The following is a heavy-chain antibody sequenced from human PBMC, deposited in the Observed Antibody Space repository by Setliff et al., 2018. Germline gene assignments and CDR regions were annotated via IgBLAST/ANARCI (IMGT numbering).Heavy chain of an antibody. CDR3: ATGGTYGSGSSYDY. CDR2: FDPEDGET. CDR1: GYTLTELS. D-gene: IGHD3-10*01. J-gene: IGHJ4*02. V-gene: IGHV1-24*01. Sequence: ASVKVSCKVSGYTLTELSMHWVRQAPGKGLEWMGGFDPEDGETIYAQKFQGRVTMTEDTSTDTAYMELSSLRSEDTAVYYCATGGTYGSGSSYDYWGQGTLVTVSP.